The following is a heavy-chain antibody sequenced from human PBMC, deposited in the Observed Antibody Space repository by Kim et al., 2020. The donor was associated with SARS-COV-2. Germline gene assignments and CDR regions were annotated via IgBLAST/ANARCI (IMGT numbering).Heavy chain of an antibody. Sequence: GSTYYNPSLKSRVTISVDTSKKQFSLRLNSVTAADTAVYYCATGSGDFHYWGQGTLVTVSS. J-gene: IGHJ4*02. V-gene: IGHV4-39*07. D-gene: IGHD1-1*01. CDR2: GST. CDR3: ATGSGDFHY.